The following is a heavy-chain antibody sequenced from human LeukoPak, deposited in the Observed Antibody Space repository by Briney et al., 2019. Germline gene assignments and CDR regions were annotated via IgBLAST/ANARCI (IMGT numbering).Heavy chain of an antibody. J-gene: IGHJ4*02. CDR2: INTDGSDT. Sequence: GGSLRLSCVVSGSTFSNYWMHWVRQAPGKGLVWVSRINTDGSDTSYVDSVRGRFTVSRDNAKNTLYLQMNSLRSEDAAVYYCARRGEDGFGYRYWGQGTLVTVSS. CDR3: ARRGEDGFGYRY. D-gene: IGHD5-12*01. CDR1: GSTFSNYW. V-gene: IGHV3-74*01.